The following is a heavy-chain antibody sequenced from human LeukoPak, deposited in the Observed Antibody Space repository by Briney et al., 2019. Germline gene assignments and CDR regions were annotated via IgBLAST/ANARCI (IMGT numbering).Heavy chain of an antibody. Sequence: PSETLSLTCTVSGGSISSSSHSWGWIRQPPGKGLEWIGSIYYSGSTYYNPSLKSRVTISVDTSKNQFSLKLSSVTAADTAVYYCARHEAEADYWGQGTLVTVSS. CDR2: IYYSGST. CDR3: ARHEAEADY. CDR1: GGSISSSSHS. V-gene: IGHV4-39*01. J-gene: IGHJ4*02.